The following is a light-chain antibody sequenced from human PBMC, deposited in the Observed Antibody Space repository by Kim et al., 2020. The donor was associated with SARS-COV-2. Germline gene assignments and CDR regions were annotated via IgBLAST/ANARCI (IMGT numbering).Light chain of an antibody. CDR2: EVS. CDR1: SSDVGGYNY. J-gene: IGLJ1*01. Sequence: QSALTQPPSASGSLGQSVTLSCTGTSSDVGGYNYVSWYQQHPGTAPKLMIYEVSKRPSGVPDRFSGSKSGNTASLTGSGLQAEDEAEYHCSSHAAISNFVFGTGTKVTVL. CDR3: SSHAAISNFV. V-gene: IGLV2-8*01.